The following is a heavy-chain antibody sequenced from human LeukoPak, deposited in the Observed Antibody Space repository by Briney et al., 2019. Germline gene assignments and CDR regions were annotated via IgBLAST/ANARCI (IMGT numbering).Heavy chain of an antibody. CDR1: GFTFSGYG. D-gene: IGHD2-8*02. J-gene: IGHJ4*02. CDR2: ISYDGSNT. CDR3: ARDQTAVTGVWGTIDY. Sequence: PGRSLRLSCTASGFTFSGYGMHWVRQAPGMGLEWVAIISYDGSNTLYGDSVKGRFTISRDNSKKTLYLQMNSLRTEDTAVYYCARDQTAVTGVWGTIDYWGQGTLVTVSP. V-gene: IGHV3-30*03.